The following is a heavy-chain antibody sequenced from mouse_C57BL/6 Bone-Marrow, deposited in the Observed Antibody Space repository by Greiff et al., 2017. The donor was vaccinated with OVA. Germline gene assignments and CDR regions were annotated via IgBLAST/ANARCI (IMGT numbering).Heavy chain of an antibody. V-gene: IGHV5-9-1*02. CDR1: GFTFSSYA. Sequence: EVKLVESGEGLVKPGGSLKLSCAASGFTFSSYAMSWVRQTPEKRLEWVAYISSGGDYIYYADTVKGRFTISRDNARNTLYLQMSGLKSEDTAMYYCTRDFPYYYGSSYNWYFDVWGTGTTVTVSS. J-gene: IGHJ1*03. CDR3: TRDFPYYYGSSYNWYFDV. D-gene: IGHD1-1*01. CDR2: ISSGGDYI.